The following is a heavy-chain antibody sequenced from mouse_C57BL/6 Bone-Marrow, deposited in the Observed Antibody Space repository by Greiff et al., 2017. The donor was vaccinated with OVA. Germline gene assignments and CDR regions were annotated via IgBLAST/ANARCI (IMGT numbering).Heavy chain of an antibody. V-gene: IGHV1-26*01. Sequence: EVQLQQSGPELVKPGASVKISCKASGYTFTDYYMNWVKQSHGKSLEWIGDINPNNGGTSYNQKFKGKATLTVDKSSSTAYMELRSLTSEDSAVYYCARYGIYDGYHVLMDYWGQGTSVTVSS. CDR2: INPNNGGT. CDR1: GYTFTDYY. CDR3: ARYGIYDGYHVLMDY. D-gene: IGHD2-3*01. J-gene: IGHJ4*01.